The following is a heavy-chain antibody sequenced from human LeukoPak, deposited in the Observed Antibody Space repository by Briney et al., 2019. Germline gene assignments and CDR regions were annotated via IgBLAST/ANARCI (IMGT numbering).Heavy chain of an antibody. Sequence: SETLSLTCTVSGGSMSGYYWSWIRQPPGKGLEWIGYIHYSGTTNYNPSLKSRVTISLDTSKNQFSLKLRSVTTADTAVYYCARRRVYSGSGEFDFWGQGTLVTVSS. V-gene: IGHV4-59*01. D-gene: IGHD5-12*01. J-gene: IGHJ4*02. CDR1: GGSMSGYY. CDR3: ARRRVYSGSGEFDF. CDR2: IHYSGTT.